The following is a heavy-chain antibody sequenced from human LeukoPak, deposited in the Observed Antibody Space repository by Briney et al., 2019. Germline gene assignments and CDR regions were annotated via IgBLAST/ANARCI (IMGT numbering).Heavy chain of an antibody. Sequence: GRSLRLSCAASGFTFSSYAMHWVRQAPGKGLEWVAVISYDGSNKYYADSVKGRFTISRDNSKNTLYLQMNSLRAEDTAVYYCAREHIVVVTAGDASYIWGQGTMVTVSS. CDR3: AREHIVVVTAGDASYI. CDR1: GFTFSSYA. D-gene: IGHD2-21*02. V-gene: IGHV3-30*01. CDR2: ISYDGSNK. J-gene: IGHJ3*02.